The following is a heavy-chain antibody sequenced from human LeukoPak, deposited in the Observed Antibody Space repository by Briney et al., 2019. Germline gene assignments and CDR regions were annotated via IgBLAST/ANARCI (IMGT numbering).Heavy chain of an antibody. D-gene: IGHD2-15*01. CDR1: GFTFSSYG. CDR2: IRYDGSNK. V-gene: IGHV3-30*02. Sequence: GGSLRLSCAASGFTFSSYGMHWVRQAPGKGLEWVAFIRYDGSNKYYADSVKGRFTISRDNAKNSLYLQMNSLSVEDTAVYYCGRQAAPDYWGQGTLVTVSS. J-gene: IGHJ4*02. CDR3: GRQAAPDY.